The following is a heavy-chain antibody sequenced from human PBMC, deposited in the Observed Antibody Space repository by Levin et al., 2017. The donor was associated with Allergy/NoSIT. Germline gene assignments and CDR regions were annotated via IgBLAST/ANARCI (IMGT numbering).Heavy chain of an antibody. D-gene: IGHD3-10*01. Sequence: GESLKISCAASGFTFSSYWMSWVRQAPGKGLEWVANIKQDGSEKYYVDSVKGRFTISRDNAKNSLYLQMNSLRAEDTAVYYCARKALRTVRDDAFDIWGQGTMVTVSS. CDR2: IKQDGSEK. CDR1: GFTFSSYW. V-gene: IGHV3-7*01. J-gene: IGHJ3*02. CDR3: ARKALRTVRDDAFDI.